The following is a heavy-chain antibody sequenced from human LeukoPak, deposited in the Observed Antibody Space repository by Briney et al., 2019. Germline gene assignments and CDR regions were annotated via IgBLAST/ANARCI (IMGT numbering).Heavy chain of an antibody. V-gene: IGHV3-66*01. D-gene: IGHD2-15*01. CDR3: ARGRAGSGADFDY. Sequence: GGSLRLSCAASGFTVSSNYMSWVRQAPGKGLEWVSFIYSGGSTYYADSVKGRITISRDNSKNTLYLQMNSLRAEDTAVYYCARGRAGSGADFDYWGQGTLVTVSS. CDR1: GFTVSSNY. CDR2: IYSGGST. J-gene: IGHJ4*02.